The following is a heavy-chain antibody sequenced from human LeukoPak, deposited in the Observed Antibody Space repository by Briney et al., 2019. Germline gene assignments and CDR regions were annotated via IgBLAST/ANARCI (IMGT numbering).Heavy chain of an antibody. CDR2: IYWDDDK. CDR3: AHLGKPYYYGSGSYYNPEDEYFQH. CDR1: GFSLSTSGVG. J-gene: IGHJ1*01. D-gene: IGHD3-10*01. Sequence: SGPTLVNPTQTLTLTCTFSGFSLSTSGVGVGWIRQPPGKALEWLALIYWDDDKRYSPSLKSRLTITKDTSKNQVVLTMTNMDPVDTATYYCAHLGKPYYYGSGSYYNPEDEYFQHWGQGTLVTVSS. V-gene: IGHV2-5*02.